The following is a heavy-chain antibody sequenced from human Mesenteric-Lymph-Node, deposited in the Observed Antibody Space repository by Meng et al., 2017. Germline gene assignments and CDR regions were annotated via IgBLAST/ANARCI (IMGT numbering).Heavy chain of an antibody. D-gene: IGHD6-19*01. V-gene: IGHV4-59*01. CDR1: GGSISSYY. Sequence: SETLSLTCTVSGGSISSYYWSWIRQPPGKGLEWIGYIYYSGSTNYNPSLKSRVTISVDTSKNQFSLKLSSVTAADTAVYYCARTGSGWSHVDYWDQGTLVTVSS. CDR2: IYYSGST. CDR3: ARTGSGWSHVDY. J-gene: IGHJ4*02.